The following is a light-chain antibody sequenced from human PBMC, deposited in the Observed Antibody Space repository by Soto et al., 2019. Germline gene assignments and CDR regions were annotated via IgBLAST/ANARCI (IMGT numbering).Light chain of an antibody. CDR2: GAS. V-gene: IGKV3-20*01. J-gene: IGKJ1*01. CDR1: QSVSSSY. CDR3: QQYGSSPWT. Sequence: TQSPSTLSLSPGKRATLSCRASQSVSSSYLAWYQQKPGQAPRLLIYGASSRATGIPDRFSGSGSGTDFTLTISRLEPEDFAVYYCQQYGSSPWTFGQGTKVDI.